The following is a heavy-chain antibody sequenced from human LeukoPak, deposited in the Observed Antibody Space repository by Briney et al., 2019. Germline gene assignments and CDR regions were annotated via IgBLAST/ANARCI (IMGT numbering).Heavy chain of an antibody. D-gene: IGHD2-21*02. Sequence: PGGSLRLSCAASGFTFSSYAMHWVRQAPGKGLEWVAVISYDESNKYYADSVKGRFTISRDNAKNSLYLQMNSLRAEDTAVYYCARGNCGGDCPPIAFDIWGQGTMVTVSS. CDR2: ISYDESNK. V-gene: IGHV3-30-3*01. CDR3: ARGNCGGDCPPIAFDI. J-gene: IGHJ3*02. CDR1: GFTFSSYA.